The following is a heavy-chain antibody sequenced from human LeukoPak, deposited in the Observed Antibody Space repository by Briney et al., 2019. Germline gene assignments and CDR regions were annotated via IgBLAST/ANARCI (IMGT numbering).Heavy chain of an antibody. D-gene: IGHD6-13*01. CDR3: ARIPISSSWYGPDY. CDR1: GFTFSNYA. Sequence: GGSLRLSCAASGFTFSNYAMSWVRQAPGKGLEWVSSISSSSSYIYYADSVKGRFTISRDNAKNSLYLQMNSLRAEDTAVYYCARIPISSSWYGPDYWGQGTLVTVSS. CDR2: ISSSSSYI. J-gene: IGHJ4*02. V-gene: IGHV3-21*01.